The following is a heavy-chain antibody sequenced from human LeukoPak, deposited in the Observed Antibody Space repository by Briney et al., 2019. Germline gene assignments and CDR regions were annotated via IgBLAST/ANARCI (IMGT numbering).Heavy chain of an antibody. D-gene: IGHD2-2*01. CDR3: AKERACSSTSCYAFDY. Sequence: GGSLRLSCAASGFTFDDYAMHWVRQAPGKGLEWVPGISWNSGSIDYADSVRGRFTISRDNAKNSLYLQMNSLRAEDTALYYCAKERACSSTSCYAFDYWGQGTLVTVSS. V-gene: IGHV3-9*01. J-gene: IGHJ4*02. CDR2: ISWNSGSI. CDR1: GFTFDDYA.